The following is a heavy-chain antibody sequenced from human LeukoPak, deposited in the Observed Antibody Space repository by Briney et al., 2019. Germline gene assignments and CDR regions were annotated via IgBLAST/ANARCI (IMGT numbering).Heavy chain of an antibody. CDR1: GYSISCGYY. Sequence: PSETLSLTCTVSGYSISCGYYWGWIRQPPGKGLEWIGSVYHSGSTYYNPSLKSQVTISVNTSKNQFSLKLTSVTAADTAVYYCARAQYYYDTSGYYLFDYWGQGTLVTVSS. J-gene: IGHJ4*02. D-gene: IGHD3-22*01. CDR3: ARAQYYYDTSGYYLFDY. CDR2: VYHSGST. V-gene: IGHV4-38-2*02.